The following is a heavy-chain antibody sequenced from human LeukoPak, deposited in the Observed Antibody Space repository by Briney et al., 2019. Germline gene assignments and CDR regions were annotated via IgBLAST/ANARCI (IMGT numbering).Heavy chain of an antibody. D-gene: IGHD3-9*01. J-gene: IGHJ4*02. CDR3: ARGRYFGPLY. V-gene: IGHV4-61*02. CDR1: GGSISSGSYY. Sequence: SETLSLTCTVSGGSISSGSYYWNWIRQPAGSGLEWIGRIYTSGSTNYNPSLKSRVIISVDTSKNQFPLKLSSMTAADTAVYYCARGRYFGPLYWGQGTLVTVSS. CDR2: IYTSGST.